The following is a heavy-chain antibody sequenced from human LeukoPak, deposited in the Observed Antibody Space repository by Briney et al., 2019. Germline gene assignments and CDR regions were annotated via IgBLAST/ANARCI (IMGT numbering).Heavy chain of an antibody. CDR2: IYYSGST. J-gene: IGHJ4*02. V-gene: IGHV4-61*01. CDR1: GGSISSESYY. D-gene: IGHD3-9*01. Sequence: SETLSLTCTVSGGSISSESYYWSWIRQPPGKGLEWIGYIYYSGSTNYNPSLKSRVTISVDTSKNQFSLKLSSVTAADTAVYYCARDHYDILTGPSFDYWGQGTLVTVSS. CDR3: ARDHYDILTGPSFDY.